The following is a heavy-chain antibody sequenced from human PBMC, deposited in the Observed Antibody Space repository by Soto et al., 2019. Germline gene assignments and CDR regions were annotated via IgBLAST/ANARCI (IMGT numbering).Heavy chain of an antibody. D-gene: IGHD2-15*01. CDR2: ISAYNGNT. Sequence: QVQLVQSGAEVKKPGASVKVSCKASGYTFTSYGISWVRQAPGQGLEWMGWISAYNGNTNYAQKLQGRVTMTTDTSTSTDYMELRSLRSDDTAVYYCARDRGFSGGSWTGFQHWGQGTLVTGSS. V-gene: IGHV1-18*04. CDR1: GYTFTSYG. CDR3: ARDRGFSGGSWTGFQH. J-gene: IGHJ1*01.